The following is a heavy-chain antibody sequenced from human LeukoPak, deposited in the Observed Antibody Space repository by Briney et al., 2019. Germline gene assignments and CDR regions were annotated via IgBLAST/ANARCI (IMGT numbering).Heavy chain of an antibody. CDR1: GGSISSGGYY. D-gene: IGHD2-2*01. Sequence: SETLSLTCTVSGGSISSGGYYWSWIRQHPGQGLEWIGYIYYSGSTYYNPSLKSRVTISVDTSKNQFSLKLSSVTAADTAVYYCARSRYCSSTSFAKPVFDYWGQGTLVTVSS. CDR3: ARSRYCSSTSFAKPVFDY. J-gene: IGHJ4*02. CDR2: IYYSGST. V-gene: IGHV4-31*03.